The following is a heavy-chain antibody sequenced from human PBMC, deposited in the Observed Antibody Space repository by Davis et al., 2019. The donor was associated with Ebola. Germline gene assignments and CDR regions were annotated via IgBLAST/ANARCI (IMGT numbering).Heavy chain of an antibody. CDR3: AKEGAWGNWYLDL. CDR2: IGDNGRTT. J-gene: IGHJ2*01. D-gene: IGHD3-16*01. Sequence: GESLKISCEASGFTFNDYAMHWVRQAPGKGLEWVAVIGDNGRTTFYADSAKGRFTLSRDNFKNTLDLQMNSLRPEDTAVYYCAKEGAWGNWYLDLWGRGTLVTVSS. V-gene: IGHV3-30*04. CDR1: GFTFNDYA.